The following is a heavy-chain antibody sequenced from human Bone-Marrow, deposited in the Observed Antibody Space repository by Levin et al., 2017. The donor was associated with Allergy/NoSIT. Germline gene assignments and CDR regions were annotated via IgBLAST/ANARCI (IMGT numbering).Heavy chain of an antibody. CDR1: GITFSTYS. CDR3: AREYSSSSGRAFDI. V-gene: IGHV3-48*02. CDR2: ISSSSSTI. D-gene: IGHD6-6*01. J-gene: IGHJ3*02. Sequence: PGGSLRLSCAASGITFSTYSMNWVRQAPGKGLEWVSYISSSSSTIYYADFVKGRSTISRDNAKNSLFLQVNSRRDEDTAVYYGAREYSSSSGRAFDIWGQGTMVTVSS.